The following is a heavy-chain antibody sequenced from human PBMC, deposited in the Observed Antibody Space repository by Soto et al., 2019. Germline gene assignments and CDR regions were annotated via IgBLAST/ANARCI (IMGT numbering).Heavy chain of an antibody. Sequence: ASVKVSCKVSGYTLTELSMHWVRQAPGKGLEWMGGFDPEDGETIYAQKFQGRVTMTEDTSTDTAYMELSSLRSEDTAVYYCATARAVANYGSGSYYGYYFDYWGQGTLVTVSS. J-gene: IGHJ4*02. D-gene: IGHD3-10*01. CDR2: FDPEDGET. V-gene: IGHV1-24*01. CDR1: GYTLTELS. CDR3: ATARAVANYGSGSYYGYYFDY.